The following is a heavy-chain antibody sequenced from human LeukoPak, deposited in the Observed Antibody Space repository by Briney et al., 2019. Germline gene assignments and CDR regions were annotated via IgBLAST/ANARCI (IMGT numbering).Heavy chain of an antibody. CDR1: GYTFTCYY. V-gene: IGHV1-2*02. CDR2: INPNSGGT. Sequence: ASVKVSCKASGYTFTCYYMHWVRQAPGQGLEWMGWINPNSGGTNYAQKLQGRVTMTTDTSTSTAYMELRSLRSDDTALYYCAIRFGRLEAGGTPFDSWGQGTLVTVSS. CDR3: AIRFGRLEAGGTPFDS. D-gene: IGHD6-13*01. J-gene: IGHJ4*02.